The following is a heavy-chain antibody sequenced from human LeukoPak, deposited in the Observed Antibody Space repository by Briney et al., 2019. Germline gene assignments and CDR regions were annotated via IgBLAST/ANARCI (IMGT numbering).Heavy chain of an antibody. CDR1: GDSVSGYY. D-gene: IGHD2-15*01. J-gene: IGHJ4*02. CDR2: VHYSGST. V-gene: IGHV4-59*02. Sequence: SETLSLTCTVSGDSVSGYYWSWIRQPPGKGLEWIGYVHYSGSTNYNPSLKSRITISVDTSKNQFSLKLSSVTAADTAVYYCARVFAIGWFDYWGQGTLVTVSS. CDR3: ARVFAIGWFDY.